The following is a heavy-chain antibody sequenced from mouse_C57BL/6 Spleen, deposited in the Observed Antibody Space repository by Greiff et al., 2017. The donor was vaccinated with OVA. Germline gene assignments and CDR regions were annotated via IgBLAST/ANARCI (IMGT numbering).Heavy chain of an antibody. Sequence: EVQLVESGGGLVKPGGSLKLSCAASGFTFSDYGMHWVRQAPEKGLEWVAYISSGSSTIYYADTVKGRFTISRDNAKNTLFLQMTSLRSEDTAMYYCARGITTRNWYFDVWGTGTTVTVSS. CDR3: ARGITTRNWYFDV. V-gene: IGHV5-17*01. J-gene: IGHJ1*03. CDR1: GFTFSDYG. D-gene: IGHD2-4*01. CDR2: ISSGSSTI.